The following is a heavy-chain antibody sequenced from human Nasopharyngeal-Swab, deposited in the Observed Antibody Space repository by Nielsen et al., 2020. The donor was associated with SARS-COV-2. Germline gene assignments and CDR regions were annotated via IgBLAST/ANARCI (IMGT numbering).Heavy chain of an antibody. CDR2: ISSSSSYI. V-gene: IGHV3-21*01. Sequence: ETLSLTCAASGFTFSSYSMNWVRQAPGKGLEWVSSISSSSSYIYYADSVKGRFTISRDNAKNSLYLQMNSLRAEDTAVYYCARDIPLHYYGMDVWGQGTTVTVSS. J-gene: IGHJ6*02. D-gene: IGHD2-21*01. CDR1: GFTFSSYS. CDR3: ARDIPLHYYGMDV.